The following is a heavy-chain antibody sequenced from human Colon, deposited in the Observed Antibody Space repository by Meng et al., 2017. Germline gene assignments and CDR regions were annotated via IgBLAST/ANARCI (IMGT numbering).Heavy chain of an antibody. Sequence: QVHVLHGVDGPLKAAETLTLTCAVYGGSFIGYYGSWIRQPPGKGLEWIGEINHSGSTNYNPSLKSRVTISVDTSKNQFALKLSSVTAADTAVYYCARVCPPEYYYDSSGYLNWFDPWGQGTLVTVSS. J-gene: IGHJ5*02. D-gene: IGHD3-22*01. V-gene: IGHV4-34*01. CDR3: ARVCPPEYYYDSSGYLNWFDP. CDR2: INHSGST. CDR1: GGSFIGYY.